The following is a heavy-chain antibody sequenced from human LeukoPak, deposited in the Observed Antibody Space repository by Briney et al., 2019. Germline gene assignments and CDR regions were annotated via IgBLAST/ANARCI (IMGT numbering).Heavy chain of an antibody. CDR2: FDPEDGET. Sequence: GASVKVSCKVSGYTLTELSMHWVRQAPGKGLEWMGGFDPEDGETIYAQKFQGRVTMTEDTSTDTAYMELSSLRSEDTAVYYCATVRSQLLLYSWYFDLWGRGTLVTVSS. CDR3: ATVRSQLLLYSWYFDL. D-gene: IGHD2-2*01. V-gene: IGHV1-24*01. CDR1: GYTLTELS. J-gene: IGHJ2*01.